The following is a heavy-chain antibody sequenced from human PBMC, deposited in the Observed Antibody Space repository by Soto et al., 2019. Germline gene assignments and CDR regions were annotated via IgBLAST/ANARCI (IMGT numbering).Heavy chain of an antibody. D-gene: IGHD2-21*01. CDR1: GYTFTSYG. CDR2: ISAYNGNT. V-gene: IGHV1-18*01. J-gene: IGHJ4*02. Sequence: ASVKVSCKASGYTFTSYGISWVRQAPEQGLEWMGWISAYNGNTNYAQKLQGRVTMTTDTSTSTAYMELRSLRSDDTAVYYCARVHIVVVIATRSYFDYWGQGTLVTVSS. CDR3: ARVHIVVVIATRSYFDY.